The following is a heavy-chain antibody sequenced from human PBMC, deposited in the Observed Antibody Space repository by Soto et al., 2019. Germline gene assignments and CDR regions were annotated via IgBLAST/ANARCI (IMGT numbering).Heavy chain of an antibody. D-gene: IGHD3-10*01. CDR2: INPSGGST. CDR3: ARGVGDGSGSYYEADWFDP. CDR1: GYTFTSYY. Sequence: QVQLVQSGAEVKKPGASVKVSCKASGYTFTSYYMHWVRQAPGQGLEWMGIINPSGGSTSYAQKFQGRATMNRDTSTRTVYMEVGSLRSADTAVYYCARGVGDGSGSYYEADWFDPWGQGTLVTVSS. J-gene: IGHJ5*02. V-gene: IGHV1-46*01.